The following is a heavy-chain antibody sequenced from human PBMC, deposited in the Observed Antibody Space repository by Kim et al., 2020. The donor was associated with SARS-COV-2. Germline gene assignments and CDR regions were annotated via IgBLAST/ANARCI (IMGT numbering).Heavy chain of an antibody. J-gene: IGHJ3*02. CDR3: TKIMVPGGTFDI. V-gene: IGHV3-15*01. CDR2: T. D-gene: IGHD3-10*01. Sequence: TDSAETVKGRFTISRDDSKNTRYQQMNSQKTDDTAVYYCTKIMVPGGTFDIWGQGTMVTVSS.